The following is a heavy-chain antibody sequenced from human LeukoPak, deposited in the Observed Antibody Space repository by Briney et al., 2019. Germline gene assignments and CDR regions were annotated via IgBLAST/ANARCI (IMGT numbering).Heavy chain of an antibody. J-gene: IGHJ5*02. D-gene: IGHD4-17*01. CDR1: GFSFDRYA. CDR2: ISYDGSNK. V-gene: IGHV3-30-3*01. Sequence: GGSLRLSCAASGFSFDRYAMHWVRQAPGKGLEWVAVISYDGSNKYYADSVKGRFTISRDNSKNTLYLQMNSLRAEDTAVYYCARAPGVTTVTRRPEPTNNWFDPWGQGTLVTVSS. CDR3: ARAPGVTTVTRRPEPTNNWFDP.